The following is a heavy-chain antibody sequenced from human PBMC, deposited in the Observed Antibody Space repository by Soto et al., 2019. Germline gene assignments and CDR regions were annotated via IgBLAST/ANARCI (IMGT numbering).Heavy chain of an antibody. CDR3: ARARLSNGDPNIYFFYGLDV. V-gene: IGHV1-69*13. D-gene: IGHD6-6*01. CDR1: GDMFRNSA. J-gene: IGHJ6*02. Sequence: AASVKVSCKASGDMFRNSAFTWVRQAPGQGLDWMGVIIPLFHKTSVAQKFQGRLTFTADASTSDVYMEVSSLTSEDTAVYYCARARLSNGDPNIYFFYGLDVWGQGTTVTVSS. CDR2: IIPLFHKT.